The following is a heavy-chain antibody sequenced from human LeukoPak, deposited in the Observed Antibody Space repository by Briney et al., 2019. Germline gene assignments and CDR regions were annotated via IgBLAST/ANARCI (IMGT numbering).Heavy chain of an antibody. J-gene: IGHJ4*02. D-gene: IGHD4-11*01. V-gene: IGHV3-21*01. CDR3: ARDRNSNYPNDY. CDR1: GFTFSSYS. Sequence: GGSLRLSCAASGFTFSSYSMNWVRQAPGKGLEWVSFISSSSSYVYYADSVKGRFTISRDNAKNSLYLQMNSLRAEDTAVYYCARDRNSNYPNDYWGQGTLVTVSS. CDR2: ISSSSSYV.